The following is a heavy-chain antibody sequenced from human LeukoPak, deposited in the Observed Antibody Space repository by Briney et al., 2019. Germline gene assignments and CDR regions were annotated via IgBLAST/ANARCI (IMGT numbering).Heavy chain of an antibody. CDR2: IYYSGST. J-gene: IGHJ3*02. D-gene: IGHD5-24*01. V-gene: IGHV4-59*01. CDR3: ARVLKDGYNFFAPSRAFDI. CDR1: GFTFSSYS. Sequence: GSLRLSCAASGFTFSSYSMNWVRQAPGKGLEWIGSIYYSGSTNYSPSLKSRVTISVDTSKNQFSLKLSSVTAADTAVYYCARVLKDGYNFFAPSRAFDIWGRGTMVTVSS.